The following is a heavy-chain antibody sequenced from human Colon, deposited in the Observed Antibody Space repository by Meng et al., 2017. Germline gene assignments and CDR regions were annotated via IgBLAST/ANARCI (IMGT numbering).Heavy chain of an antibody. D-gene: IGHD1-1*01. Sequence: GESLKISCAASEFTFTSYTMTWVRQAPGKGLEWVSAISASGGDTVYADSVKGRFTISRDNSKNTLYLEMNSLRAEDTAMYYCAKAMNRGPIRTIDNWGQGTLVTGYS. J-gene: IGHJ4*02. V-gene: IGHV3-23*01. CDR2: ISASGGDT. CDR1: EFTFTSYT. CDR3: AKAMNRGPIRTIDN.